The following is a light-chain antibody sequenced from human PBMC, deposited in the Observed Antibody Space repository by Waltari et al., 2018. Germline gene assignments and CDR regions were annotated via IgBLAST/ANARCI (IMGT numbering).Light chain of an antibody. Sequence: IVLTQSPGTLSLSPGERATLSCRASQSVNIYLAWYQQKPGQAPRLLIYHTSTRAAGSPDRFSGSGSGTDFSLTISGLEPEDFAVYYCQHYKNLPVSFGQGTKVEIK. CDR2: HTS. V-gene: IGKV3-20*01. CDR3: QHYKNLPVS. CDR1: QSVNIY. J-gene: IGKJ1*01.